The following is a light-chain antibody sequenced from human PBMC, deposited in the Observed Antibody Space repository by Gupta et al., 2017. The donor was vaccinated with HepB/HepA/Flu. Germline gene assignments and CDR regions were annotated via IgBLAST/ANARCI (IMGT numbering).Light chain of an antibody. V-gene: IGLV2-14*03. CDR2: EVS. CDR1: SSDLGGHAY. CDR3: SSFTSTTTLVV. Sequence: QAALTQPASVTGSLGQSITISCTGTSSDLGGHAYVSWYQQHASKAPKLIVYEVSLRPSGVSHRFSGSKSDNTTFLTISGLQAEDEADYYCSSFTSTTTLVVFGGGTSLTVL. J-gene: IGLJ2*01.